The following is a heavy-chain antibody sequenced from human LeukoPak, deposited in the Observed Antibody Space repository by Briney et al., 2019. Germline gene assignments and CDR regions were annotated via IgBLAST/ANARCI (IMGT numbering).Heavy chain of an antibody. CDR1: GFTFSSYW. D-gene: IGHD6-19*01. V-gene: IGHV3-74*01. CDR3: ARDHLSSGSSPDYYYYYYMDV. CDR2: INSDGSST. Sequence: GGSLRPSCAASGFTFSSYWMHWVRQAPGKGLVWVSRINSDGSSTSYADSVKGRFTISRDNAKNTLYLQMNSLRAEDTAVYYCARDHLSSGSSPDYYYYYYMDVWGKGTTVTISS. J-gene: IGHJ6*03.